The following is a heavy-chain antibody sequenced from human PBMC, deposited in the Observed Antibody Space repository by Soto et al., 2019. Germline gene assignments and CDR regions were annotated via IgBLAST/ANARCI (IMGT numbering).Heavy chain of an antibody. V-gene: IGHV4-34*01. J-gene: IGHJ4*02. CDR1: GGSFSGYY. Sequence: SETLSLTCAVYGGSFSGYYWSWIRQPPGKGLEWIGEINHGGSTNYNPSLKSRVTISVDTSKNQFSLKLSSVTAADTAVYYCARGVGVVVAATVYYFDYWGQGTLVTVSS. D-gene: IGHD2-15*01. CDR2: INHGGST. CDR3: ARGVGVVVAATVYYFDY.